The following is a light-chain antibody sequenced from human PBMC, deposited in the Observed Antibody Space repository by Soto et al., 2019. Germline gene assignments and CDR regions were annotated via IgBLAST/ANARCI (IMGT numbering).Light chain of an antibody. V-gene: IGKV1-5*01. CDR1: QSISNW. J-gene: IGKJ1*01. Sequence: DIQMTQSPSTLSASVGDRVTITCRASQSISNWLAWYQQKPGKAPKLLIYDVSSLQTGVPSRFSGRRSGTDFTLTISSLQPEDFATYDCQQRYSSPPTFGQVTKVDIK. CDR3: QQRYSSPPT. CDR2: DVS.